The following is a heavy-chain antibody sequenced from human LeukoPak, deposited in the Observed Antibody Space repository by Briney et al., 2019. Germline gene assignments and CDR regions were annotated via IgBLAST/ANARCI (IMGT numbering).Heavy chain of an antibody. J-gene: IGHJ6*03. V-gene: IGHV1-69*13. CDR1: GGTFSSYA. CDR3: ARSSGSYYDYYYYMDV. D-gene: IGHD1-26*01. CDR2: IIPIFGTA. Sequence: SVKVSCKASGGTFSSYAISWVRQAPGQGLEWMGGIIPIFGTANYAQKFQGRVTITADESTSTAYMELSSLRSEDTAVYYCARSSGSYYDYYYYMDVWGKGTTVTVSS.